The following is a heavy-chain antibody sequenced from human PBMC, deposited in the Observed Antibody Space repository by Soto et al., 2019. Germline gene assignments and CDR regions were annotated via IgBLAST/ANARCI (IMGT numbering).Heavy chain of an antibody. CDR3: AKDRWNYYDSSGYYYSPPYGMDV. D-gene: IGHD3-22*01. CDR2: ISSSGGST. J-gene: IGHJ6*02. CDR1: GFTFSSYA. V-gene: IGHV3-23*01. Sequence: GGSLRLSCAASGFTFSSYAMSLVRQAPGKGLEWVSGISSSGGSTYYADSVKGRFTISRDNSKNTLYLQMNSLRAEDTAVYYCAKDRWNYYDSSGYYYSPPYGMDVWGQGTTVTVSS.